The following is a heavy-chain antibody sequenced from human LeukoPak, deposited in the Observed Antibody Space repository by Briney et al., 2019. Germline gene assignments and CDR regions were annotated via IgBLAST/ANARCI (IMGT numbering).Heavy chain of an antibody. CDR3: AKEAALGIAYFDH. J-gene: IGHJ4*02. D-gene: IGHD7-27*01. V-gene: IGHV3-23*01. CDR1: GFTSSNYA. CDR2: ISGSTGST. Sequence: PGGSLRLSCAASGFTSSNYAMSWVRQAPGKGLEWVSLISGSTGSTYYADSMKGRFTVSRDNSKNTLYLQMDSLRAEDTAVYYCAKEAALGIAYFDHWGQGTLVTVSS.